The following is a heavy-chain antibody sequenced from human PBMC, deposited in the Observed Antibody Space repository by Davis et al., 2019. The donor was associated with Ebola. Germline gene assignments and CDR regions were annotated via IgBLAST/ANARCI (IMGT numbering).Heavy chain of an antibody. CDR1: GYSFTSYW. CDR3: ARTLPDCSSTSCYGDWFDP. V-gene: IGHV5-51*01. CDR2: IYPGDSDT. D-gene: IGHD2-2*01. J-gene: IGHJ5*02. Sequence: GGSLRLSCKGSGYSFTSYWIGWVRQMPGKGLEWMGIIYPGDSDTRYSPSFQGQVTISADKSISTAYLQWSSLKASDTAMYYCARTLPDCSSTSCYGDWFDPWGQGTLVTVSS.